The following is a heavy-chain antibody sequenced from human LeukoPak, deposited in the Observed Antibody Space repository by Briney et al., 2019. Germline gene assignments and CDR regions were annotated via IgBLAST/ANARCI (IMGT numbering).Heavy chain of an antibody. CDR3: ARDIGVRIAVAAKWDGAFDI. Sequence: GGSLRLSCAASGFTFSSYSMNWVRQAPGKGLEWVSYISSSSSTIYYADSVKGRFTISRDNAKNSLYLQMNSLRAEDTAVYYCARDIGVRIAVAAKWDGAFDIWGQGTMVTVSS. V-gene: IGHV3-48*01. J-gene: IGHJ3*02. CDR2: ISSSSSTI. CDR1: GFTFSSYS. D-gene: IGHD6-19*01.